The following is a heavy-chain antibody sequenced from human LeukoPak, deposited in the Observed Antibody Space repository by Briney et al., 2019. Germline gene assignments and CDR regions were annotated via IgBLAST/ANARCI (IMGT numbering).Heavy chain of an antibody. Sequence: GGSLRLSCAASGFTFTNYAMSWVRQAPGKGLEWVSTISGSDGSTYYADSVKGRFTISRDNSKNTLYLQMNSLRAEDTAVYYCAKSVVTMGRGVIRGPNWFDPWGQGTLVTVSS. D-gene: IGHD3-10*01. CDR1: GFTFTNYA. V-gene: IGHV3-23*01. J-gene: IGHJ5*02. CDR2: ISGSDGST. CDR3: AKSVVTMGRGVIRGPNWFDP.